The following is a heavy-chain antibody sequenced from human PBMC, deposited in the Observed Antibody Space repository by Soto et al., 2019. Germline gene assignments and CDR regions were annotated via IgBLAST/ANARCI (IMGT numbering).Heavy chain of an antibody. Sequence: SETLSLTCTVSGDCMSGFYWSWIRQTPGKGLEWIGYINYVGRTSYYSPSLQSRVTISLDSSKNQFSLILSSVTAADTAVYFCARFRRNYFDYWGQGTLVTVSS. CDR1: GDCMSGFY. CDR3: ARFRRNYFDY. V-gene: IGHV4-59*01. CDR2: INYVGRTS. D-gene: IGHD3-10*01. J-gene: IGHJ4*02.